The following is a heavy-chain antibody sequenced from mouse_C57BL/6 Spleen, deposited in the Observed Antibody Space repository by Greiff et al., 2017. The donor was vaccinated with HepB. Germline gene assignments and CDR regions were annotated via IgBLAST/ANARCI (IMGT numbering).Heavy chain of an antibody. V-gene: IGHV5-17*01. J-gene: IGHJ1*03. CDR1: GFTFSDYG. Sequence: EVKLMESGGGLVKPGGSLKLSCAASGFTFSDYGMHWVRQAPEKGLEWVAYISSGSSTIYYADTVKGRFTISRDNAKNTLFLQMTSLRSEDTAMYYCARRMTTVVAKNWYFDVWGTGTTVTVSS. D-gene: IGHD1-1*01. CDR2: ISSGSSTI. CDR3: ARRMTTVVAKNWYFDV.